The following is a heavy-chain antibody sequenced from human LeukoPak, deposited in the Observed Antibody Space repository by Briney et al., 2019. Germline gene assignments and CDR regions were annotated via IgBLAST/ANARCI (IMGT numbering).Heavy chain of an antibody. CDR1: GFTFSSYG. CDR2: IGGTGGST. D-gene: IGHD1-26*01. Sequence: GGSLRLSCAASGFTFSSYGMHWVRQAPGKGLEWVSSIGGTGGSTYYADSVKGRFTISRDNSKNTLYLQMNSLRAEDTAVYYCAKKVGGIYAFDIWGQGTMVTVSS. V-gene: IGHV3-23*01. CDR3: AKKVGGIYAFDI. J-gene: IGHJ3*02.